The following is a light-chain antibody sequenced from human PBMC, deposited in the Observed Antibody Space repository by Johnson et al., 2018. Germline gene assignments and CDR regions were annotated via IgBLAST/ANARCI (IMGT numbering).Light chain of an antibody. CDR2: ENN. CDR1: SSNIGNNY. Sequence: QSVLTQPPSVSAAPEQKVTISCSGSSSNIGNNYVSWYQQLPGTAPKLLIYENNKRPSGIPDRFSGSKSGTSATLGITGLQTGDEADYYCGTWDSSLSAGNVVGTGTKVTVL. CDR3: GTWDSSLSAGNV. V-gene: IGLV1-51*02. J-gene: IGLJ1*01.